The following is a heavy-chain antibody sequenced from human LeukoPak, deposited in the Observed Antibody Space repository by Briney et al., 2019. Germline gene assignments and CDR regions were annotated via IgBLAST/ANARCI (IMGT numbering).Heavy chain of an antibody. D-gene: IGHD6-25*01. J-gene: IGHJ3*01. V-gene: IGHV1-2*02. CDR3: AKVQRAGWPYDAFDV. CDR1: GYTFTGYD. Sequence: ASVKVSCKASGYTFTGYDMHWVRQAPGQGLEWMGWINPNSGGTNYAREFQGRVTMTRDTSISTANMEVRGLRYDDTAIYYCAKVQRAGWPYDAFDVWGLGTKVTVSS. CDR2: INPNSGGT.